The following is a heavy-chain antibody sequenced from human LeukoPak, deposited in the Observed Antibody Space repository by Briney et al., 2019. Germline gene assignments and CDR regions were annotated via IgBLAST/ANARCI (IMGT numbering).Heavy chain of an antibody. Sequence: PSETLSLTCTVSGGSISSYYWNWIRQPPGKGLEWIGYIYYSGSTNYNPSLKSRVTISVDTSKNQFSLKLSSVTAADTAVYYCARLPVTALYYFDYWGQGTLVTVSS. CDR2: IYYSGST. D-gene: IGHD2-21*02. CDR3: ARLPVTALYYFDY. CDR1: GGSISSYY. J-gene: IGHJ4*02. V-gene: IGHV4-59*08.